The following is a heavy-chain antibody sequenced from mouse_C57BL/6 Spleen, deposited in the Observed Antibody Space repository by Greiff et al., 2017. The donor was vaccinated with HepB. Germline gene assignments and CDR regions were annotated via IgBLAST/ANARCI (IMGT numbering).Heavy chain of an antibody. CDR2: INPNYGTT. CDR3: ARSGLYYGSRGDYAMDY. J-gene: IGHJ4*01. D-gene: IGHD1-1*01. V-gene: IGHV1-39*01. CDR1: GYSFTDYN. Sequence: VQLQQSGPELVKPGASVKISCKASGYSFTDYNMNWVKQSNGKSLEWIGVINPNYGTTSYNQKFKGKATLTVDQSSSTAYMQLNSLTSEDSAVYYCARSGLYYGSRGDYAMDYWGQGTSVTVSS.